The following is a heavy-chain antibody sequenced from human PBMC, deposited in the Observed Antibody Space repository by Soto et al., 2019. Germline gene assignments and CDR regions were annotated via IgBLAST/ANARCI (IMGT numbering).Heavy chain of an antibody. V-gene: IGHV1-69*08. D-gene: IGHD3-3*02. CDR1: GGTSTIYT. Sequence: QVQLVQSGAEVKKPGASLRVSCETSGGTSTIYTITWVRQAPGQGLQWMGRIVPNLRITNYAQEFQGRLTITSESSTRTARTELTSLTSEDSASYYCATDKYGAGRASAHFWGQGTLVTVSS. CDR3: ATDKYGAGRASAHF. J-gene: IGHJ4*02. CDR2: IVPNLRIT.